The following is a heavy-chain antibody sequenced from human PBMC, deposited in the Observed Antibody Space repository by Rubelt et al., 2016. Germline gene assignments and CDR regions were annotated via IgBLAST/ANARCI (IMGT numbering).Heavy chain of an antibody. J-gene: IGHJ4*02. CDR2: INQDGHQK. D-gene: IGHD2-2*02. CDR1: GFTFGDSW. Sequence: EVQLVESGGGLVQPGGSLRLSCVASGFTFGDSWMFWVRQAPGKGREWVGDINQDGHQKNYVDSLKGRVTISRDNAKNSLNLQMNSLRVEDTAVYYCSHTLDNWGQGTLVTVSS. CDR3: SHTLDN. V-gene: IGHV3-7*01.